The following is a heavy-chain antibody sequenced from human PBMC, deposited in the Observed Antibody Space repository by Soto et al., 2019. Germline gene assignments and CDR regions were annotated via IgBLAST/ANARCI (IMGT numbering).Heavy chain of an antibody. CDR1: GFTFSSYS. Sequence: SGGSLRLSCAASGFTFSSYSMNWVRQAPGKGLEWVSSISSSSSYIYYADSVKGRFTISGDNAKNSLYLQMNSLRAEDTAVYYCARDYDFWSGLNWFDPWGQGTLVTVSS. CDR2: ISSSSSYI. J-gene: IGHJ5*02. D-gene: IGHD3-3*01. CDR3: ARDYDFWSGLNWFDP. V-gene: IGHV3-21*01.